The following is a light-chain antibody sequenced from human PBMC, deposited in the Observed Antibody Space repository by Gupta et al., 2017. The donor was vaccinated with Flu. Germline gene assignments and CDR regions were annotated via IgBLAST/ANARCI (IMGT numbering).Light chain of an antibody. V-gene: IGKV1-5*03. Sequence: PSTLSASLGARVTITCRASQNIDAWLAWYQQRPGKAPSLLIYKASTLQRGVPSRFSGSGSGTEFTLAISSLQPDDLATYYCQQYNNYPWTFGHGTKV. J-gene: IGKJ1*01. CDR3: QQYNNYPWT. CDR2: KAS. CDR1: QNIDAW.